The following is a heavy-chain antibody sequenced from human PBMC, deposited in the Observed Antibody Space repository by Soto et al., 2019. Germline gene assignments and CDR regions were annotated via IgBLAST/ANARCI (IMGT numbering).Heavy chain of an antibody. D-gene: IGHD1-20*01. CDR2: IIAILDIT. J-gene: IGHJ4*02. Sequence: EASVKVSCKASGGTFSRSSFSWVRQAPGQGLEWMGRIIAILDITNYAQKFQGRVTITRDTSASTAYMELSSLRSEDTAVYYCARGITLPTPLDYWGQGTLVTVSS. CDR3: ARGITLPTPLDY. V-gene: IGHV1-69*02. CDR1: GGTFSRSS.